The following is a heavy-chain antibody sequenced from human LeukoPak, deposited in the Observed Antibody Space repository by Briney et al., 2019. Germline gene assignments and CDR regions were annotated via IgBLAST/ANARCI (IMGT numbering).Heavy chain of an antibody. V-gene: IGHV3-21*04. CDR3: AKDTNYYDSSGYTNWFDP. D-gene: IGHD3-22*01. CDR1: GFTFSSYN. Sequence: GGSLRLSCAASGFTFSSYNMNWVRQAPGKGLEWVSSITSGSSYRFYADSVKGRFTISRDNSKNTLYLQMNSLRAEDTAVYYCAKDTNYYDSSGYTNWFDPWGQGTLVTVSS. J-gene: IGHJ5*02. CDR2: ITSGSSYR.